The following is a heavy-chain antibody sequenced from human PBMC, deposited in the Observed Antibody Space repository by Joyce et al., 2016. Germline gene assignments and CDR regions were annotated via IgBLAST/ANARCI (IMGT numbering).Heavy chain of an antibody. CDR1: GYSFSSYW. J-gene: IGHJ4*02. CDR3: ARRPYSGYETLDY. V-gene: IGHV5-10-1*03. CDR2: IDPSDSYT. D-gene: IGHD5-12*01. Sequence: EVQLVQSGAEVKKPGEPLRISCKGSGYSFSSYWITWVRQVPGKGLEWRGRIDPSDSYTYYSPSFQGHVTISVDKSITTAYLQWTTLKASDTATYYCARRPYSGYETLDYWGQGTPLTVSS.